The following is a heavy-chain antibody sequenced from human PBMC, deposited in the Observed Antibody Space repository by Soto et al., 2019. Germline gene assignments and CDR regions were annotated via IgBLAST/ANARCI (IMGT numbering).Heavy chain of an antibody. CDR2: IIPIFGTA. V-gene: IGHV1-69*01. CDR3: ARRGYSGYDSHYYGMDV. D-gene: IGHD5-12*01. J-gene: IGHJ6*02. CDR1: GGTFSSYA. Sequence: QVQLVQSGAEVKKPGSSVKVSCKASGGTFSSYAISWVRQAPGQGLEWMGGIIPIFGTANYAQKFQGRVTITADESTSTAYMELSSLRSEDTALYYCARRGYSGYDSHYYGMDVWGQGTTVTVSS.